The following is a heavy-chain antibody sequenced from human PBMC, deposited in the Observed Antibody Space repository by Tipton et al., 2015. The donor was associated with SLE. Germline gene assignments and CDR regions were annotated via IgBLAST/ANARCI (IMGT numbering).Heavy chain of an antibody. J-gene: IGHJ4*02. CDR1: GFTFSTYW. CDR3: ARDSPEVGATDY. CDR2: ISYDGSNK. D-gene: IGHD1-26*01. Sequence: RSLRLSCAASGFTFSTYWMSWVRQAPGKGLEWVAVISYDGSNKYYADSMKGRFTISRDNSKNTLYLQMNSLRAEDTAVYYCARDSPEVGATDYWGQGTLVTVSS. V-gene: IGHV3-30*03.